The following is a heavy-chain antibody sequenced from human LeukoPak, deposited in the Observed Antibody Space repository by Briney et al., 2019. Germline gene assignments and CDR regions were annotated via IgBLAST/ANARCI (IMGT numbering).Heavy chain of an antibody. V-gene: IGHV1-24*01. D-gene: IGHD6-13*01. J-gene: IGHJ5*02. CDR1: GYTLTELS. CDR3: ATEGYCSSWYGPNWFDP. CDR2: FDPEDGET. Sequence: ASVKVSCKVSGYTLTELSMHWVRQAPGKGLEWMGGFDPEDGETIYAQKFQGRVTMTEDTSTDTAYMELSSLRSEDTAVYYCATEGYCSSWYGPNWFDPWGQRTLVTVSS.